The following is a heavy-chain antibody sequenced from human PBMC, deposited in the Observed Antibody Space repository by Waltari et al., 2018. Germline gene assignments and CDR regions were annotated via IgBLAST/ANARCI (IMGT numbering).Heavy chain of an antibody. V-gene: IGHV3-23*04. J-gene: IGHJ6*02. Sequence: EVQLVESGGGLVQPGGSLRLSCAASGFTFSSYAMSWVRQAPGKGLEWVSAVSGSGGSTYYADSVKGRFTISRDNSKNTLYLQMNSLRAEDTAVYYCAKVVGHYDFWSDLEVYYYYGMDVWGQGTTVTVSS. CDR1: GFTFSSYA. CDR2: VSGSGGST. CDR3: AKVVGHYDFWSDLEVYYYYGMDV. D-gene: IGHD3-3*01.